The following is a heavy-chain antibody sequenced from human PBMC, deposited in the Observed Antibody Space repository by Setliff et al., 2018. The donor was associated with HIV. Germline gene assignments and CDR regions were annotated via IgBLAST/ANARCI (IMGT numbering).Heavy chain of an antibody. CDR3: ARGNDDLESFDY. V-gene: IGHV4-59*10. D-gene: IGHD1-1*01. J-gene: IGHJ4*02. CDR1: GGSFSDYY. CDR2: IYASGKT. Sequence: SETLSLTCVVYGGSFSDYYWSWIRQSGGKGLGWIGRIYASGKTTFNPSLTSRVRMSVDTSKNQFSLKWTSVTASDTAVYYCARGNDDLESFDYWGQGALVTVSS.